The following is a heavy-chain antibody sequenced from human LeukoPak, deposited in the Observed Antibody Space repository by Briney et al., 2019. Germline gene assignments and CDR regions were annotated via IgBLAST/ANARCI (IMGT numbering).Heavy chain of an antibody. Sequence: SETLSLTCTVSGGSISSSSYYWGWIRQPPGKGPEWIGSIYYSGSTYYNPSLKSRVTISVDTSKNQFSLKLSSVTAADTAVYYCARQKGIAAAGHDYWGQGTLVTVSS. CDR3: ARQKGIAAAGHDY. CDR2: IYYSGST. D-gene: IGHD6-13*01. V-gene: IGHV4-39*01. J-gene: IGHJ4*02. CDR1: GGSISSSSYY.